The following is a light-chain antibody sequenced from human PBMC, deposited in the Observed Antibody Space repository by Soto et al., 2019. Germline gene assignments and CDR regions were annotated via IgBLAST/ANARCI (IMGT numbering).Light chain of an antibody. J-gene: IGKJ2*01. Sequence: EIVLTQSPGTLSLSPGERATLSCRASQSVSSSYLAWYQQKPGQAPRLLIYGSSSRATGIPDRFSGSGSGTDYTLTISRLEPEDFALYYCQQYASSLYTFGQGAKLEIK. CDR3: QQYASSLYT. CDR2: GSS. V-gene: IGKV3-20*01. CDR1: QSVSSSY.